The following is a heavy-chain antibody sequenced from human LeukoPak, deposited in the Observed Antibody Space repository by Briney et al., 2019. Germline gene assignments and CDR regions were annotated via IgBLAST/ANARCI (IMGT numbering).Heavy chain of an antibody. D-gene: IGHD3-9*01. Sequence: SETLSLTCAVYGGSFSGYYWSWIRQPPGKGLEWIGYIYYSGSTNYNPSLKSRVTISVDTSKNQFSLKLSSVTAADTAVYYCARQGYDILTGYPNWFDPWGQGTLVTVSS. CDR1: GGSFSGYY. J-gene: IGHJ5*02. V-gene: IGHV4-59*08. CDR2: IYYSGST. CDR3: ARQGYDILTGYPNWFDP.